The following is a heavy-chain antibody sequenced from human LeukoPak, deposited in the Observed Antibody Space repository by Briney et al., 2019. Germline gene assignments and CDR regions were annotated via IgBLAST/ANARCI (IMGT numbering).Heavy chain of an antibody. CDR3: AKDERFGKIRRPGAFDI. Sequence: PGGSLRLSCAASGFTFSRYAMSWVRQAPGKGLEWVSAISGSGGSTYYADSVKGRFTISRDNSKNTLYLQMNSLRAEDTAVYYCAKDERFGKIRRPGAFDIWGQGTMVTVSS. CDR2: ISGSGGST. J-gene: IGHJ3*02. CDR1: GFTFSRYA. V-gene: IGHV3-23*01. D-gene: IGHD3-10*01.